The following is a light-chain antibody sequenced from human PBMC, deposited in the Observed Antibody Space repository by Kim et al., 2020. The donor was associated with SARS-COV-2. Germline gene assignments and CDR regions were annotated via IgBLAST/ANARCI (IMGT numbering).Light chain of an antibody. V-gene: IGLV3-1*01. J-gene: IGLJ2*01. Sequence: GSPGQTASITCSGDKLGDKYACWYQQKPGQSPVLVIYQDSKLPSGIPERFSGSNSGNTATLTISGTQAMDEADYYGQAWDSSTVVFGGGTQLTVL. CDR1: KLGDKY. CDR2: QDS. CDR3: QAWDSSTVV.